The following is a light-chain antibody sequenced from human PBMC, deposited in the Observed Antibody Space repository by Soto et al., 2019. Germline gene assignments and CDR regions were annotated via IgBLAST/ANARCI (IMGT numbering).Light chain of an antibody. CDR3: LLSYNGAQV. J-gene: IGLJ3*02. Sequence: QAVVTQEPSLTVSPGGTVTLTCGSTTGAVTSGHYPDWFQQKAGQAPRTPIYDTTKRHSWTPARFSGSLLGGKAALTLSGAQPEDEADYYCLLSYNGAQVFGGGTTLTVL. CDR1: TGAVTSGHY. V-gene: IGLV7-46*01. CDR2: DTT.